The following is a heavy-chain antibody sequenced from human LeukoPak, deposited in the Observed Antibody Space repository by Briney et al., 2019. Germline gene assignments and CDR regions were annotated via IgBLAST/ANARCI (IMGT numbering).Heavy chain of an antibody. CDR2: VYYSEST. V-gene: IGHV4-59*08. D-gene: IGHD1-26*01. Sequence: SETLSLTCSVSSASISVFYWSWIRQPPGKGLEWIGYVYYSESTIYNPSLKSRVTMSLDTSRNHLSLKLTSVTAADTAVYFCARLGSYHDFWGQGALITVSS. CDR3: ARLGSYHDF. CDR1: SASISVFY. J-gene: IGHJ4*02.